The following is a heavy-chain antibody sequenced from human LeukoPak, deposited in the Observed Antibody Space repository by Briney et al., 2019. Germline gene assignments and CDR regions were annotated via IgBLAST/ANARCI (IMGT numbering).Heavy chain of an antibody. CDR2: ISAYSGGT. CDR3: ARGGMTTVTPGAFDI. D-gene: IGHD4-17*01. Sequence: ASVKVSCKASGYTFTSYGISWVRQAPGQGLEWMGWISAYSGGTNYAQKFQGWVTMTRDTSISTAYMELSRLRSDDTAVYYCARGGMTTVTPGAFDIWGQGTMVTVSS. V-gene: IGHV1-2*04. CDR1: GYTFTSYG. J-gene: IGHJ3*02.